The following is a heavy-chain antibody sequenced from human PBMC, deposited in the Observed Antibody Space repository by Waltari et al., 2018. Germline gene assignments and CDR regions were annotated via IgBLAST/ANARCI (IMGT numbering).Heavy chain of an antibody. CDR1: GGSISSSSYY. CDR2: IYYSGST. D-gene: IGHD6-19*01. Sequence: QLQLQESGPGLVKPSETLSLTCTVSGGSISSSSYYWGWIRQPPGKGLEWIGSIYYSGSTYYNPYLKSRVTISVDTSKNQFSLKLRSVTAADTAVYYWARAPSYSSGWYRHYYYGMDVWGQGTTVTVSS. J-gene: IGHJ6*02. CDR3: ARAPSYSSGWYRHYYYGMDV. V-gene: IGHV4-39*07.